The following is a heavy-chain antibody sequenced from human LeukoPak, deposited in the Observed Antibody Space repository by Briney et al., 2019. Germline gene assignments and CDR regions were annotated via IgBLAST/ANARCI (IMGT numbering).Heavy chain of an antibody. CDR3: ARIRYFDWLRRYYFDY. J-gene: IGHJ4*02. D-gene: IGHD3-9*01. V-gene: IGHV4-34*01. Sequence: SSETLSLTCAVYGGSFSGYYWSWLRQPPGKGLEWIGEINHSGSTNYNPSLKSRVTISVDTSKNQFSLKLSSVNAADTAVYYCARIRYFDWLRRYYFDYWGQETLVTVSS. CDR1: GGSFSGYY. CDR2: INHSGST.